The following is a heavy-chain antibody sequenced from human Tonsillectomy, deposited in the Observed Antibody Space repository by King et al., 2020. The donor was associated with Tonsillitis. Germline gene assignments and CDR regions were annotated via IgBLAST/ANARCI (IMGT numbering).Heavy chain of an antibody. D-gene: IGHD6-19*01. CDR3: ARPVIAVAGWGWFDP. CDR2: INPNSGGT. V-gene: IGHV1-2*02. Sequence: QLVQSGAEVKKPGASVKVSCKASGYTFTGYYMHWVRQAPGQGLEWMGWINPNSGGTNYAQKFQGRVTMTRDTSISTAYMELSRLRSDDTAVYYCARPVIAVAGWGWFDPWGQGTRVTVSS. CDR1: GYTFTGYY. J-gene: IGHJ5*02.